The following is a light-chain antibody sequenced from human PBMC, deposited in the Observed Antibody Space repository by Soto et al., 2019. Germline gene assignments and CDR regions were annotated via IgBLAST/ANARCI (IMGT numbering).Light chain of an antibody. V-gene: IGKV1-12*01. CDR1: QGISSW. Sequence: DIQMTQSPSSVSASVGDRVTITCRASQGISSWLAWYQHKPGKAPKLLIYVASSLKSGVPPRFSGSGSGTDFSLTISSLQPEDFAAYYCQQANSFSWTVGQGTKVEIK. J-gene: IGKJ1*01. CDR3: QQANSFSWT. CDR2: VAS.